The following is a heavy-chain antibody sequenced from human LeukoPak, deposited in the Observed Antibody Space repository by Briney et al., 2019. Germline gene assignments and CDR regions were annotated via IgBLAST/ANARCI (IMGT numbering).Heavy chain of an antibody. CDR3: ATDVRKWFGGSPQTRGTQGI. J-gene: IGHJ3*02. Sequence: GASVKVSCKVSGYTLTELSMHWVRQAPGKELEWMVGFDPEDGETIYAQKFQGRVTMTEDISTDSAYMELSSLRSEDTAVYYCATDVRKWFGGSPQTRGTQGIWGQGTMVTVSS. V-gene: IGHV1-24*01. CDR1: GYTLTELS. CDR2: FDPEDGET. D-gene: IGHD3-10*01.